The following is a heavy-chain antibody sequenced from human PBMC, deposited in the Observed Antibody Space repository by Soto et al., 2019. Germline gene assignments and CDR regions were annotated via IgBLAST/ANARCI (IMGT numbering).Heavy chain of an antibody. V-gene: IGHV1-69*11. CDR2: IVPSLDTT. J-gene: IGHJ6*02. D-gene: IGHD3-16*02. CDR1: GGTFSSSG. Sequence: QVHLVQSGTEVKKPGSSVKVSCKASGGTFSSSGFSWVRQAPGQGLEWMGMIVPSLDTTNYAQKFQARVTITPDEVTSTAYIELRSLRSEGPAVYYCARWPPPRYTAYPYAVDVWGQGTRVIVSS. CDR3: ARWPPPRYTAYPYAVDV.